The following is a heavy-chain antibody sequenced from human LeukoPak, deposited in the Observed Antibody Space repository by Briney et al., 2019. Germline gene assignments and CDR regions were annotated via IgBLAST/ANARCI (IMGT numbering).Heavy chain of an antibody. CDR2: ISDSGGSI. CDR1: GFTFSTYA. CDR3: ARDSHSWGRGYYFDY. V-gene: IGHV3-23*01. J-gene: IGHJ4*02. Sequence: GGSLRLSCAASGFTFSTYAMSWVRQAPGKGLEWVSSISDSGGSIYYADSVKGRFTISRDNSKDTLYLQMNSLRAEDTAVYYCARDSHSWGRGYYFDYWGQGTLVTVSS. D-gene: IGHD6-13*01.